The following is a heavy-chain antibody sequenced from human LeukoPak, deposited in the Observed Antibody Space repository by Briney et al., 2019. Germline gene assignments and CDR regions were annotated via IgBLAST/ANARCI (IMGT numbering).Heavy chain of an antibody. CDR2: IYHSGST. D-gene: IGHD1-20*01. J-gene: IGHJ3*02. Sequence: SETLSLSCTVSGVSTSSHYWSWIRQPPGKGLDYIGYIYHSGSTNYNPSLRSRVTMSVDTSEKQFSLRLSSVTAADTAVYYCARLTGMTGAFDIWSQGTMVTVSS. CDR1: GVSTSSHY. V-gene: IGHV4-59*11. CDR3: ARLTGMTGAFDI.